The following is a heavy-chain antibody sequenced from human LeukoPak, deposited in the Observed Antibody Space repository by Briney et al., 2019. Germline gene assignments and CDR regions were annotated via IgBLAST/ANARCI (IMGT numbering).Heavy chain of an antibody. D-gene: IGHD2-8*01. CDR2: INHSGST. J-gene: IGHJ5*02. CDR1: GGSFSGYY. V-gene: IGHV4-34*01. CDR3: AREQSVLMVYAAPFGP. Sequence: PSETLSLTCAVYGGSFSGYYWSWIRQPPGKGLEWIGEINHSGSTNYNPSLKSRVTISVDTSKNQFSLKLSSVTAADTAVYYCAREQSVLMVYAAPFGPWGQGTLVTVSS.